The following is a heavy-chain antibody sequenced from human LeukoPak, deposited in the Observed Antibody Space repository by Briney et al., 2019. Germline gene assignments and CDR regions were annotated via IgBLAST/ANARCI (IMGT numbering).Heavy chain of an antibody. V-gene: IGHV1-18*01. CDR3: ARSYRNWDY. J-gene: IGHJ4*02. Sequence: GASVKVSCKASGYTFTNYGISWVRQAPGQGLEWMGWISAYNGNTNYAQKFQGRVTMTTDTSTRTAYMELSSLRSDDTGVYYCARSYRNWDYWGQGTLVSVSS. CDR2: ISAYNGNT. CDR1: GYTFTNYG. D-gene: IGHD3-16*02.